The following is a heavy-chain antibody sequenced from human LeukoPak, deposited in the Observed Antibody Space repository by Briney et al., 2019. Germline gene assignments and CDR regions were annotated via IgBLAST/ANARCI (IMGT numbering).Heavy chain of an antibody. Sequence: PGGSLRLSCTVSGFTVSSNSMSWVRQAPGKGPEWVSFIYSDNTHYSDSVKGRFTISRDNSKNTLYLQMNSLRAEDTAVYYCARRAGAYSHPYDYWGKGTLVTVSS. V-gene: IGHV3-53*01. J-gene: IGHJ4*02. CDR2: IYSDNT. D-gene: IGHD4/OR15-4a*01. CDR3: ARRAGAYSHPYDY. CDR1: GFTVSSNS.